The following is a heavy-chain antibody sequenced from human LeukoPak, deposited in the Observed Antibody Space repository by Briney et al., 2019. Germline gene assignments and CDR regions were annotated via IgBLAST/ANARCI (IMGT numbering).Heavy chain of an antibody. V-gene: IGHV4-34*01. CDR3: ARVHYYDSSDYYDTSCFDY. CDR2: INHSGST. J-gene: IGHJ4*02. Sequence: PSETLSLTCAVYGGSFSGYYWSWIRQPPGKGLEWIGEINHSGSTNYNPSLKSRVTISVDTSKNQFSLKLSSVTAADTAVYYCARVHYYDSSDYYDTSCFDYWGQGTLVTVSS. D-gene: IGHD3-22*01. CDR1: GGSFSGYY.